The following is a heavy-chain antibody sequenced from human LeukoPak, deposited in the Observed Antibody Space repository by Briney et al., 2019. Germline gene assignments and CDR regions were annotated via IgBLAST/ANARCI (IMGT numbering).Heavy chain of an antibody. CDR2: IFHSGTT. CDR3: ASSPVGYCSGGSCSTYLAS. D-gene: IGHD2-15*01. J-gene: IGHJ4*02. Sequence: SETLSLTCTVSGGSITSYYWTWMRQPPGKGLEWIGYIFHSGTTNYNPSLKSRVSISVDTSKNQFSLKLSSVTAEDTAVYFCASSPVGYCSGGSCSTYLASWGQGTLVTVSS. V-gene: IGHV4-59*01. CDR1: GGSITSYY.